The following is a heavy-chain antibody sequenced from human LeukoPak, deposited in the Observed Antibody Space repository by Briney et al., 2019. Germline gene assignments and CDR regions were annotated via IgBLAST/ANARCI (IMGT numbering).Heavy chain of an antibody. J-gene: IGHJ3*02. CDR2: ISSSGSTI. Sequence: PGGSLRLSCAASGFTFSSYEMNWVRQAPGKGLEWVSYISSSGSTIYYADSVKGRFTISRDNSKNTLYLQMNSLRAEDTAVYYCARDLSKTGGFGAFDIWGQGTMVTVSS. D-gene: IGHD3-16*01. V-gene: IGHV3-48*03. CDR1: GFTFSSYE. CDR3: ARDLSKTGGFGAFDI.